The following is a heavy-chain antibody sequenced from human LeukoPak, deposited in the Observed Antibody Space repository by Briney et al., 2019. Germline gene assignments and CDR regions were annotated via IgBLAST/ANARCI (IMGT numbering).Heavy chain of an antibody. J-gene: IGHJ4*02. D-gene: IGHD2-21*01. V-gene: IGHV1-18*01. CDR3: AGDRTGLVIAFAY. CDR1: RYTLTRYS. CDR2: ICAYKGNT. Sequence: GSLKVSCKASRYTLTRYSIRGVRQTPRERVERMGGICAYKGNTNYTQKLQVRVTMTTDTSTTTSSMELTRLRSDDTAVYYWAGDRTGLVIAFAYWGQGTLVTVSS.